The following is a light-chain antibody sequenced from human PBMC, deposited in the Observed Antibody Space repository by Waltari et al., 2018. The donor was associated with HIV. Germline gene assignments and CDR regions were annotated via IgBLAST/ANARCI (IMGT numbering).Light chain of an antibody. CDR1: QSVSSSY. CDR3: QQYGSS. V-gene: IGKV3-20*01. CDR2: GAS. Sequence: EIVLTQSPGTLSLSPGERATLSCRASQSVSSSYLAWYQQKPGQAPRLLINGASSRATGIPDRFSGSGSGTDFTLTISRLEPEDFAVYYCQQYGSSLGQGTKLEIK. J-gene: IGKJ2*01.